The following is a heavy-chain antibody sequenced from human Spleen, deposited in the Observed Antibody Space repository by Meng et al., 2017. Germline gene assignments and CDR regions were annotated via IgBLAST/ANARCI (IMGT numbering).Heavy chain of an antibody. V-gene: IGHV3-21*01. J-gene: IGHJ4*02. CDR1: GFTFRSDT. CDR2: ISDSSTYI. CDR3: ARDLYDSSGYYPD. Sequence: EVPVVESGGGLVQPGGSLRLSCAASGFTFRSDTMSWVRQAPGKGLEWVSSISDSSTYIYYADSVKGRFTISRDNAKNSLFLQMNSLRAEDTAVYYCARDLYDSSGYYPDWGQGTLVTVSS. D-gene: IGHD3-22*01.